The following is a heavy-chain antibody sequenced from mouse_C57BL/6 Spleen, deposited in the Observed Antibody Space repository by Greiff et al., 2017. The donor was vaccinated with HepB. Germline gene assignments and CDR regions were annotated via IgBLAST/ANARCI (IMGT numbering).Heavy chain of an antibody. CDR3: TYGGYFDV. CDR1: GFNIKDDY. D-gene: IGHD1-1*02. V-gene: IGHV14-4*01. Sequence: VQLQQSGAELVRPGASVKLSCTASGFNIKDDYMHWVKQRPEQGLEWIGWIDPENGDTEYASKFQGKATITADTSSNTAYLQLSSLTSEDTAVYYCTYGGYFDVWGTGTTVTVSS. CDR2: IDPENGDT. J-gene: IGHJ1*03.